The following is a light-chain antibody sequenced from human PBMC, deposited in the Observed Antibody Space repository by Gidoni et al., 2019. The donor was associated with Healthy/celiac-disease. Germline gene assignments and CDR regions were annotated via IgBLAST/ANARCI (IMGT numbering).Light chain of an antibody. CDR3: PSYDSSLSGSV. CDR1: SSNIGAGYD. CDR2: GNS. V-gene: IGLV1-40*01. Sequence: QSVLTQPPSVSGAPRQRVTSSCTGRSSNIGAGYDVNRYQQLPGTAPKLLIYGNSTRPSGVPYRFSVSKSVTSASLAITGLQAADEADYYCPSYDSSLSGSVFGGGPKLTVL. J-gene: IGLJ2*01.